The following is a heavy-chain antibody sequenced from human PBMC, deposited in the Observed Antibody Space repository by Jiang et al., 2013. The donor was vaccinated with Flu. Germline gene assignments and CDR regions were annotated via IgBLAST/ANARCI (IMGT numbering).Heavy chain of an antibody. CDR2: INAGNGNT. J-gene: IGHJ4*02. CDR1: GYTFTSYA. D-gene: IGHD1/OR15-1a*01. V-gene: IGHV1-3*01. Sequence: SGAEVKKPGASVKVSCKASGYTFTSYAMHWVRQAPGQRLEWMGWINAGNGNTKYSQKFQGRVTITRDTSASTAYMELSSLRSEDTAVYYCARPPDHEQGLGYWGQGTLVTVSS. CDR3: ARPPDHEQGLGY.